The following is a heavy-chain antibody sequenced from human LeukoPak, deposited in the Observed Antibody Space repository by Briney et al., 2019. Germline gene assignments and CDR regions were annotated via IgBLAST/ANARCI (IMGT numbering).Heavy chain of an antibody. CDR3: ARTAKDGYNYGARAFDY. CDR2: INHSGIT. V-gene: IGHV4-34*01. J-gene: IGHJ4*02. Sequence: SDTLSLTCGVSRGSLIGYYWNWIRQPPGKGLEWIEEINHSGITNYTPSLKSRVALSVDTSKNQFSLNLSSVTAADTALYFCARTAKDGYNYGARAFDYWGQGTLVTVSS. CDR1: RGSLIGYY. D-gene: IGHD5-24*01.